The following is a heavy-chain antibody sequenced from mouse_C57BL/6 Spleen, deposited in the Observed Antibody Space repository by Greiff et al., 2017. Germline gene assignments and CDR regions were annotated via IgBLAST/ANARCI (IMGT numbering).Heavy chain of an antibody. Sequence: VQLQQPGAELVMPGASVKLSCKASGYTFTSYWMHWVKQRPGQGLEWIGEIDPSDSYTNYNQKFKGKSTLPVDKSSSTAYMQLSSLTSEDSAVYYCARLYGNSYAMDYWGQGTSVTVSS. D-gene: IGHD2-1*01. CDR3: ARLYGNSYAMDY. V-gene: IGHV1-69*01. CDR2: IDPSDSYT. J-gene: IGHJ4*01. CDR1: GYTFTSYW.